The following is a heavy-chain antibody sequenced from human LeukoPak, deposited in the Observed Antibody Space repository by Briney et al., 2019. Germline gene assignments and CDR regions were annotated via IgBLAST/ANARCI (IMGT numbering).Heavy chain of an antibody. V-gene: IGHV3-74*01. CDR2: ISSDGSST. Sequence: PGGSLRLSCAASGFTFSSYWMHWVRQAPGKGLVWVSRISSDGSSTSYADSVKGRFTISRDNAKNTLYLQMNSLRAEDTAVYYCASYDSSGYYYFDYWGQGTLVTVSS. CDR3: ASYDSSGYYYFDY. D-gene: IGHD3-22*01. CDR1: GFTFSSYW. J-gene: IGHJ4*02.